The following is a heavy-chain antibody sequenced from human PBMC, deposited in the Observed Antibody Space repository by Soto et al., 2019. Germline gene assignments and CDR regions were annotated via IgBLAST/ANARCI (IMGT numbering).Heavy chain of an antibody. CDR3: ARAIVVTIGGMDV. D-gene: IGHD5-12*01. Sequence: QVQLQESGPGLVKPSQTLSLTCSVSGCSINSADYYWSWVRQPPGKGLEWIGYIYYSGSTYFNPCLKSRVTISKDTSRNQFSLRLSSVTAADTAVYYCARAIVVTIGGMDVWGQGTTVTVSS. CDR2: IYYSGST. V-gene: IGHV4-30-4*01. J-gene: IGHJ6*02. CDR1: GCSINSADYY.